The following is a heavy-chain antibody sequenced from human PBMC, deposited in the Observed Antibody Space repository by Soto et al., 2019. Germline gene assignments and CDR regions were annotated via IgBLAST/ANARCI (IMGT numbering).Heavy chain of an antibody. CDR3: ARRTMYCSSTSCQDYYYYGMDV. CDR1: GYTFTSYD. Sequence: ASVKVSCKASGYTFTSYDINWVRQATGQGLEWMGWVNPNSGNTGYAQKFQGRVTMTRNTSISTAYMELSSLRSEDTAVYYCARRTMYCSSTSCQDYYYYGMDVWGQGTTVTVSS. CDR2: VNPNSGNT. V-gene: IGHV1-8*01. J-gene: IGHJ6*02. D-gene: IGHD2-2*01.